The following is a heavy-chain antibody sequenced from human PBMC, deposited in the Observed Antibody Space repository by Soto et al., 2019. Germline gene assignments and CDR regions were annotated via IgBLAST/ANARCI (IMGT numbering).Heavy chain of an antibody. J-gene: IGHJ4*02. Sequence: QMQLVQSGPEVKKPGTSVKVSCKASGFTFTSSAMQWVRQARGQRLEWIGWIVVGSGNTNYAQKFQERVTITRDMSTSTAYMELSSLRSEGTAVYYCAASPQIGFGDHGSDYWGQGTLVTVSS. V-gene: IGHV1-58*02. CDR2: IVVGSGNT. CDR1: GFTFTSSA. CDR3: AASPQIGFGDHGSDY. D-gene: IGHD3-10*01.